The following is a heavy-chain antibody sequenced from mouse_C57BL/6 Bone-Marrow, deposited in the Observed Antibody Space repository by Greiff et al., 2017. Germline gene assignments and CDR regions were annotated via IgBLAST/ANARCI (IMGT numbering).Heavy chain of an antibody. CDR3: ARHGGDWYFDV. CDR1: GFTFSSYG. V-gene: IGHV5-6*01. J-gene: IGHJ1*03. Sequence: EVQLVESGGDLVKPGGSLKLSCAASGFTFSSYGMSWVRQTPDKRLEWVATISSGGSYTYYPDSVKGRFTSSRDNAKNTLYLQMSSLKSEDTAMYYCARHGGDWYFDVWGTGTTVTVSS. CDR2: ISSGGSYT.